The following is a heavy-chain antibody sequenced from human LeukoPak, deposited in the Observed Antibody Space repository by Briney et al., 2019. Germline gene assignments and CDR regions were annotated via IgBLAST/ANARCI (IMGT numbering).Heavy chain of an antibody. J-gene: IGHJ4*02. CDR3: ASTNWNYVIAN. Sequence: GGSLRLSCAASGFTFSNFDMAWVRQAPGKGLEWVSGISGTGINTYYPDSVKGRFTISRDNSKNTLFLQMNSLRADDTAVYYCASTNWNYVIANWGQGTLVTVSS. CDR1: GFTFSNFD. CDR2: ISGTGINT. D-gene: IGHD1-7*01. V-gene: IGHV3-23*01.